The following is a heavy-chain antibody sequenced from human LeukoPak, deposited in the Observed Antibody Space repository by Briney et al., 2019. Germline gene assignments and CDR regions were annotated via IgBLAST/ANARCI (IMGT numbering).Heavy chain of an antibody. D-gene: IGHD2-21*02. CDR2: ISSSSGSI. V-gene: IGHV3-48*02. CDR1: GFTFSTCA. CDR3: ARGLVYCGGDCYRALDY. Sequence: GGSLRLSCAASGFTFSTCAMGWVRQAPGRGLEWVSYISSSSGSIYYADSVKGRFTISRDNAKNSLYLQMNSLRDEDTALYYCARGLVYCGGDCYRALDYWGQGVLVTVSS. J-gene: IGHJ4*02.